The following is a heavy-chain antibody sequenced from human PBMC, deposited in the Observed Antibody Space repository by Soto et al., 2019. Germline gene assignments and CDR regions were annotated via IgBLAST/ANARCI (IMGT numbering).Heavy chain of an antibody. Sequence: EVQLLESGGGLVQPGGSLRLSCAASGFTFSNYAMSWVRQTPGKGLEWVSTISGGGGNTYYPDSVKGRFTISRDNSKDTVYLQMNSLRAEDTAIYYCAKERLGRAAEYWGQGALVTVTS. CDR1: GFTFSNYA. D-gene: IGHD6-25*01. CDR3: AKERLGRAAEY. J-gene: IGHJ4*02. CDR2: ISGGGGNT. V-gene: IGHV3-23*01.